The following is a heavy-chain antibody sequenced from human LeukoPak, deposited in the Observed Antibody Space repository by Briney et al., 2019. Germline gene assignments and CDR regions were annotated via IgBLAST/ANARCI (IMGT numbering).Heavy chain of an antibody. J-gene: IGHJ6*03. D-gene: IGHD5-18*01. Sequence: KPGGSLRLSCAASGFTFSRYAMNWVRQAPGKGLEWVSSISSTGIYLDYADSVKGRFTISRDNAKNSLYLQMNSLRAEDTAVYYCARAPGGYSYATGDYYYYMDVWGKGTTVTVSS. V-gene: IGHV3-21*01. CDR2: ISSTGIYL. CDR3: ARAPGGYSYATGDYYYYMDV. CDR1: GFTFSRYA.